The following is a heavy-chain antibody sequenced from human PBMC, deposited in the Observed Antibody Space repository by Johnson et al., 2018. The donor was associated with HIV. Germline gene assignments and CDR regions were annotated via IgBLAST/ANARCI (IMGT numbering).Heavy chain of an antibody. CDR1: GFTFSDYY. J-gene: IGHJ3*02. Sequence: QVQLVESGGGLVQPGGSLRLSCAASGFTFSDYYMSWIRQAPGKGLEWVSYISSSVSTIYYADSVKGRFTISRDNAKNLLYLQMNSLRTDDTAVYYCAIPIVGASTHDPLDIWGQGTMVTVSS. CDR2: ISSSVSTI. D-gene: IGHD1-26*01. CDR3: AIPIVGASTHDPLDI. V-gene: IGHV3-11*01.